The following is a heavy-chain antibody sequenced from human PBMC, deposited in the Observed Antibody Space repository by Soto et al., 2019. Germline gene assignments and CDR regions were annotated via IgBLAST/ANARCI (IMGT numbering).Heavy chain of an antibody. D-gene: IGHD4-17*01. Sequence: QVQLVESGGGVVQPGRSLRLSCAASGFTFSSYGMHWVRQAPGKGLEWVAVISYDGSNKYYADSVKGRFTISRDNSKNTLYLQMNSTRAEDTAVYYCAKGRHADYGDYGDLTAKAKYYYYYGMDVWGQGTTVTVSS. CDR1: GFTFSSYG. CDR2: ISYDGSNK. CDR3: AKGRHADYGDYGDLTAKAKYYYYYGMDV. J-gene: IGHJ6*02. V-gene: IGHV3-30*18.